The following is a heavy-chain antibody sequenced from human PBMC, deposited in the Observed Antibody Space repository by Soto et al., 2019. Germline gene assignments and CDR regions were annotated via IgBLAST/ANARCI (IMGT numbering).Heavy chain of an antibody. J-gene: IGHJ5*02. CDR3: ARGGPVAAVVTAQNWFDT. V-gene: IGHV1-46*04. CDR1: GYTFSDYY. Sequence: QVQLVQSGAEVKEPGASVTLSCKSSGYTFSDYYIHWVRQAPGQGLEWMGIVDPTGETTAYAQRLQDRVTTTSDTSTSTAYMELTTLRSEDTAVYYCARGGPVAAVVTAQNWFDTWGQGTLVTVSS. D-gene: IGHD2-21*02. CDR2: VDPTGETT.